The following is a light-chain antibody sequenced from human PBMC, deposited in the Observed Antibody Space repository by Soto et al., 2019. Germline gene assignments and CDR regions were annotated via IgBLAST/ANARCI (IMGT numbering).Light chain of an antibody. J-gene: IGKJ1*01. CDR3: QQHNNWPGT. CDR1: QSVSSN. CDR2: GAS. V-gene: IGKV3-15*01. Sequence: EIVMTQSPATLSVSPGERATLSCSASQSVSSNLAWYQQKPGQAPRLLIYGASTRATGIPARFSGSGSGTEFTLTISSLQSEDLAVYYCQQHNNWPGTFGQGTKVEIK.